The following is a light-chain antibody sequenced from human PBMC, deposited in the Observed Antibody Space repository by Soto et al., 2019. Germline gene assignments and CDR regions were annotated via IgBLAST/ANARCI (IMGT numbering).Light chain of an antibody. CDR1: QSVSSSY. V-gene: IGKV3-20*01. Sequence: EIVLTQSPATKSWSPGQRANLSCXXSQSVSSSYLAWYQQKPGQAPRLLIYRTSNRATGIPDRFSGSGSGTDFTLTISRLEPEDFAVYWCQQYDSSPRTFGQGTKVDIK. J-gene: IGKJ1*01. CDR3: QQYDSSPRT. CDR2: RTS.